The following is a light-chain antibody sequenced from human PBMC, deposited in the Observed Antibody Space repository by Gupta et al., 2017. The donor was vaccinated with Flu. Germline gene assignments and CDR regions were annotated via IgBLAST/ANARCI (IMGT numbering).Light chain of an antibody. V-gene: IGKV3-15*01. Sequence: PATLSASPGERVILSCRASQTVGSSLAWYQQRPGQAPRLLIYATSFRATDIPARFSGSGSGTDFTLTINSLQSEDFALYYCQHYNSWPFTFGPGTKVDFK. CDR3: QHYNSWPFT. J-gene: IGKJ3*01. CDR2: ATS. CDR1: QTVGSS.